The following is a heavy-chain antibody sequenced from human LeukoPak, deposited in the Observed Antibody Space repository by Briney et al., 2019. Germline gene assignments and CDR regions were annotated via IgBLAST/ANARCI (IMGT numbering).Heavy chain of an antibody. D-gene: IGHD3-22*01. Sequence: ASVKVSCKASGYTFTSYAMNWVRQAPGQGLEWMGWINTNTGIPTYAQGFTGRFVFSLDTSVSTAYLQISSLKAEDTAVYYCARQNTYYYDSSGYDGVDYFDYWGQGTLVTVSS. CDR3: ARQNTYYYDSSGYDGVDYFDY. J-gene: IGHJ4*02. CDR1: GYTFTSYA. CDR2: INTNTGIP. V-gene: IGHV7-4-1*02.